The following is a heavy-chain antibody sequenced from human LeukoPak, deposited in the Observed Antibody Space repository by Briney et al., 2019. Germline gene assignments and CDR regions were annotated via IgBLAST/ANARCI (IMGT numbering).Heavy chain of an antibody. Sequence: GASVKVSCKASGYTLRWVRQAPGQGLEWMGIINPSGGSTRYAQKFQGRVTMTRDTSTSTVYMELRSLRSEDTAVYYCARGVVRYSIVGATGWFDPWGQGTLVTVSS. CDR3: ARGVVRYSIVGATGWFDP. D-gene: IGHD1-26*01. CDR2: INPSGGST. J-gene: IGHJ5*02. CDR1: GYTL. V-gene: IGHV1-46*01.